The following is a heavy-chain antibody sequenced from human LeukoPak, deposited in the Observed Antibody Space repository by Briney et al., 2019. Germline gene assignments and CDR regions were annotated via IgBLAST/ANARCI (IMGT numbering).Heavy chain of an antibody. J-gene: IGHJ5*02. Sequence: PSETLSLTCTASGDSISSSGFYWGWIRQPPGKGLEWIGSIYYSGSTYYSPSFKSRVTVSVDTSKNQFSLKLSSVTAADTAVYYCARVVGAAVAGTYNWFDPWGQGTLVTVSS. CDR2: IYYSGST. CDR1: GDSISSSGFY. CDR3: ARVVGAAVAGTYNWFDP. D-gene: IGHD6-19*01. V-gene: IGHV4-39*07.